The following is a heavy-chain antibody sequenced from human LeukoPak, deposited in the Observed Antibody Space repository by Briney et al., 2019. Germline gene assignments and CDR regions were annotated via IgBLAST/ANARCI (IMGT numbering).Heavy chain of an antibody. D-gene: IGHD3-10*01. V-gene: IGHV4-59*08. CDR2: IYYSGST. CDR3: ARSVGYYGSGTYSSYYYYYIDV. J-gene: IGHJ6*03. CDR1: GGSFSGYY. Sequence: SETLSLTCAAYGGSFSGYYWSWIRQPPGEGLEWIGYIYYSGSTNYNPSLKSRVTIPVDTSKNQFSLKLSSVTAADTAIYYCARSVGYYGSGTYSSYYYYYIDVWGKGTTVTISS.